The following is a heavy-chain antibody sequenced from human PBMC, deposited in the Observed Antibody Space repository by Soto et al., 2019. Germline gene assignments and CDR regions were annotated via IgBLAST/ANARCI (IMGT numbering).Heavy chain of an antibody. D-gene: IGHD3-10*01. J-gene: IGHJ6*02. CDR2: ISHDGGT. CDR1: GVSFDDFY. V-gene: IGHV4-34*02. CDR3: ARGQLVWYGDLTPYHRDMDV. Sequence: QVPLQQWGAGLLRPSATMSITCAFYGVSFDDFYWSWVRKSPGKGLARVGEISHDGGTNYSPSLASRVSMSVDTSKDQFSLHLRSVTAADTGLYYCARGQLVWYGDLTPYHRDMDVWGQGTTGTVS.